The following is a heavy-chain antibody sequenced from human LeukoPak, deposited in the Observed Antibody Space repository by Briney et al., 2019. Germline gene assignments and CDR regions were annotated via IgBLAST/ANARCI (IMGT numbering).Heavy chain of an antibody. V-gene: IGHV3-33*01. Sequence: GGSLRLSCAASGFTFSSYGMHWVRQAPGKGLEWAAVIWYDGSNKYYADSVKGRFTISRDNSKNTLYLQMNSLRAEDTAVYYCARDLIDYDFLVSGWFDPWGQGTLVTVSS. CDR2: IWYDGSNK. D-gene: IGHD3-3*01. J-gene: IGHJ5*02. CDR3: ARDLIDYDFLVSGWFDP. CDR1: GFTFSSYG.